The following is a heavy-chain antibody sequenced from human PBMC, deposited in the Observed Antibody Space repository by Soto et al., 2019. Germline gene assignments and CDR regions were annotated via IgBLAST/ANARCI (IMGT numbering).Heavy chain of an antibody. D-gene: IGHD6-13*01. Sequence: GESLKISCKGSGYSFKSYWIGWVRQMPGKGLEWMGIIYPGDSDTRYSPSFQGQVTISADKSISTAYLQWSSLKASDTAMYYCARHRGSSSWYSRWFDPWGQGTLVTGSS. CDR1: GYSFKSYW. CDR2: IYPGDSDT. CDR3: ARHRGSSSWYSRWFDP. J-gene: IGHJ5*02. V-gene: IGHV5-51*01.